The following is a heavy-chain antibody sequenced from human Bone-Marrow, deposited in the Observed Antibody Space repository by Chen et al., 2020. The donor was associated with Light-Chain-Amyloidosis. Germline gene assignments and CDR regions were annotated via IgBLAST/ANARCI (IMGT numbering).Heavy chain of an antibody. Sequence: EERLLESGGDWVQPGGSRGLSFAASGFTFRSYSMAWVRQAPGKGLEWLSDVIASGGSTFYADSVKGRFTISRDNSKNTLYLQMNSLRADDTALYYCARSSGWWAYNFWGQGTLVTVSS. D-gene: IGHD6-19*01. V-gene: IGHV3-23*01. CDR2: VIASGGST. J-gene: IGHJ4*02. CDR1: GFTFRSYS. CDR3: ARSSGWWAYNF.